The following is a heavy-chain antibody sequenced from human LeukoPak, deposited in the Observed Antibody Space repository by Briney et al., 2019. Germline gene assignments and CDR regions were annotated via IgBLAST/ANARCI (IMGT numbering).Heavy chain of an antibody. CDR3: AKEPYSGSQLLDY. Sequence: PGGSLRLSCTASGFTFSSHAMSGVRPAPGKGLEWVSAISTSGGSTYYADSVKGRFTISRDNSKNTLYLQMNSLRAEDTAVYYCAKEPYSGSQLLDYWGQGTLVTVSS. V-gene: IGHV3-23*01. CDR2: ISTSGGST. CDR1: GFTFSSHA. D-gene: IGHD1-26*01. J-gene: IGHJ4*02.